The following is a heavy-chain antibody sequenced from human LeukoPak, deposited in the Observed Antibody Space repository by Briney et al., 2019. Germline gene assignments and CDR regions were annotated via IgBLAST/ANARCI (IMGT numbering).Heavy chain of an antibody. Sequence: SGGSLRLSCSASGFTFSTYAMHWVRQAPGKGLECVSAITSSGGSTYYADSVKGRFTTSRDNSKNTLYLQMSRLRAADTAVYYCVGCYYGSGRLPGHWGQGTLVTVSS. CDR1: GFTFSTYA. CDR2: ITSSGGST. V-gene: IGHV3-64D*06. CDR3: VGCYYGSGRLPGH. J-gene: IGHJ4*02. D-gene: IGHD3-10*01.